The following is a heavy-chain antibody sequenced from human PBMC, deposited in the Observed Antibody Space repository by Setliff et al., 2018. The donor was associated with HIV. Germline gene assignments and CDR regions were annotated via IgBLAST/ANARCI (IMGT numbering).Heavy chain of an antibody. CDR2: ISAYNGNT. D-gene: IGHD6-19*01. CDR3: ARVFRPSGIAVGATKNDAFDI. J-gene: IGHJ3*02. CDR1: GGTFSSYG. V-gene: IGHV1-18*01. Sequence: ASVKVSCKASGGTFSSYGITWVRQAPGQGLEWMGWISAYNGNTDYAQELQGRITLTTDTSTSTAYMELRSLRYEDSAVYFCARVFRPSGIAVGATKNDAFDIWGQGTMVTV.